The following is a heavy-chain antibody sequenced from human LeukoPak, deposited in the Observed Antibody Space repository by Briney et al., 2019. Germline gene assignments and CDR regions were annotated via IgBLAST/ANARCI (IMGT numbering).Heavy chain of an antibody. Sequence: PGVSLRLSCAASGFTFSSYDTLWVRHAPGKGLVWVAVRWNYGSIKYYEHSVNGTYTHASHNSKNTLYLEMNGLRAEDTAVYYCASPVGMTTVNSYYSGMDVWGQGTALSVS. V-gene: IGHV3-33*08. J-gene: IGHJ6*02. CDR3: ASPVGMTTVNSYYSGMDV. D-gene: IGHD4-17*01. CDR2: RWNYGSIK. CDR1: GFTFSSYD.